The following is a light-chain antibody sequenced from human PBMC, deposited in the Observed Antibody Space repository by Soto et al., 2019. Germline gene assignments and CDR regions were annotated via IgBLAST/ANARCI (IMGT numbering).Light chain of an antibody. CDR3: QQYGSFSPIT. V-gene: IGKV1-5*01. CDR1: RRVSNW. J-gene: IGKJ4*01. CDR2: DAS. Sequence: DIQMTQSPSAKSASVGDRVTITWRARRRVSNWLAWYQQRPGIAPKLLIFDASILQSGVPSRFSGSGSGTEFTLSISRLQTDDFATYYCQQYGSFSPITFGGGTKVDI.